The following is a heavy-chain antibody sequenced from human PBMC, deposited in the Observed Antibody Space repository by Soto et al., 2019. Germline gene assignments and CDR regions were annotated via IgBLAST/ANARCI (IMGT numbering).Heavy chain of an antibody. V-gene: IGHV3-15*07. CDR2: IKSKTDGGTT. CDR1: GFTFSDAW. J-gene: IGHJ6*03. Sequence: GGSLRLSCAASGFTFSDAWINWVRQAPGKGLEWVGRIKSKTDGGTTDYAAPVKGRFAVSRDDSRDMAYLQMNSLKTEDTAVYYCARSPTVTTYYYYYYMDVWGKGTTVTVSS. CDR3: ARSPTVTTYYYYYYMDV. D-gene: IGHD4-4*01.